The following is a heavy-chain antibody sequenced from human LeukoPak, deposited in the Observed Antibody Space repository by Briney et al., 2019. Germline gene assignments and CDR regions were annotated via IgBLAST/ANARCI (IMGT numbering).Heavy chain of an antibody. Sequence: SVKVSCKASGGTFSSHAISWVRQAPGQGLEWMGGIIPIFGTANYAQKFQGRVTITADESTSTAYMELSSLRSEDTAVYYCARGYYDILTGSYYYYGMDVWGQGTTVTVSS. CDR2: IIPIFGTA. D-gene: IGHD3-9*01. CDR1: GGTFSSHA. CDR3: ARGYYDILTGSYYYYGMDV. J-gene: IGHJ6*02. V-gene: IGHV1-69*01.